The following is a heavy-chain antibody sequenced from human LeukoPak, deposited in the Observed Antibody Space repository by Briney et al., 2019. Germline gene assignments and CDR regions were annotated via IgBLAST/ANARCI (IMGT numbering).Heavy chain of an antibody. J-gene: IGHJ4*02. CDR1: GGSISSSSYY. D-gene: IGHD3-9*01. Sequence: SETLSLTCTVSGGSISSSSYYWGWIRQPPGKGLEWIGSIYYSGSTYYNPSLKSRVTMSIDYSKNQFSLKVSSVTAADTAIYYCGKTDIYFNPIDYWGPGSLVTVSS. CDR2: IYYSGST. CDR3: GKTDIYFNPIDY. V-gene: IGHV4-39*07.